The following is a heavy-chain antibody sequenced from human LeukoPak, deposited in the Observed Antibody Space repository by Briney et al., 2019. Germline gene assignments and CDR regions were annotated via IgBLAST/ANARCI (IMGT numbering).Heavy chain of an antibody. Sequence: ASVKVSCKASGYTFTSYYMHWVRQAPGQGLEWMGIINPSGGSTSYAQKFQGRVTTTRDMSTSTVYMELSSLRSEDTAVYYCARVSGRIQLWLPGFWGTAGYYYMDVWGKGTTVTVSS. D-gene: IGHD5-18*01. V-gene: IGHV1-46*01. CDR3: ARVSGRIQLWLPGFWGTAGYYYMDV. CDR1: GYTFTSYY. J-gene: IGHJ6*03. CDR2: INPSGGST.